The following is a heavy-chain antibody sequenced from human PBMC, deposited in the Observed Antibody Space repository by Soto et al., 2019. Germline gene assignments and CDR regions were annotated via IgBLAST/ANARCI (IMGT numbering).Heavy chain of an antibody. J-gene: IGHJ4*02. V-gene: IGHV3-30*04. CDR3: ARSRSGAVADSFDF. Sequence: QVQVVESGGGVVQPGRSLRLSCAASGFTFSRYAIHWVRQAPGKGLEWVAVISRDGTNKYYVDSVKGRFTISGDNSRNTLYLQMNSLRHEDAAVYYCARSRSGAVADSFDFWGQGTLVTVSS. CDR2: ISRDGTNK. D-gene: IGHD3-10*01. CDR1: GFTFSRYA.